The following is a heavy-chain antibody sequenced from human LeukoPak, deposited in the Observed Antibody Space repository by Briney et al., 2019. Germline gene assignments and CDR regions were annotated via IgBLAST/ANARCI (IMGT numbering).Heavy chain of an antibody. J-gene: IGHJ3*02. CDR1: GGSISSYY. V-gene: IGHV4-59*08. CDR2: IYYSGST. D-gene: IGHD3-22*01. CDR3: ARQGRISMIVVLIEDAFDI. Sequence: SETLSLTCTVSGGSISSYYWSWIRQPPGKGLEWIGYIYYSGSTNYNPSLKSRVTISVDASKNQFSLKLSSVTAADTAVYYCARQGRISMIVVLIEDAFDIWGQGTMVTVSS.